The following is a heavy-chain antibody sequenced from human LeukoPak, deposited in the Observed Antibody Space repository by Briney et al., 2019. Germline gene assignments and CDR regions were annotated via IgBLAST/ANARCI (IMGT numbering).Heavy chain of an antibody. Sequence: GRSLRLSCAASGFTFSTYVMHWVRQAPGKGLEWVAVTSSDGSNKYYADPVMGRFTISRDNSKNTLYLQINSLRAEDTAVYYCARDLEMGASDTDYWGQGTLVTVSS. D-gene: IGHD5-24*01. CDR3: ARDLEMGASDTDY. CDR2: TSSDGSNK. J-gene: IGHJ4*02. V-gene: IGHV3-30-3*01. CDR1: GFTFSTYV.